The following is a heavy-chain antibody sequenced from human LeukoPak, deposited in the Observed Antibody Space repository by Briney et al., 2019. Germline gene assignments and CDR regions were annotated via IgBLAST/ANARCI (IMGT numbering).Heavy chain of an antibody. D-gene: IGHD1-26*01. Sequence: GGSLRLSCAASGITFNSYTMNWVRQAPGKGLEWVSSISSSSSYINYAASVKGRFTISRDNAKNSLYLQMNRLRAEDTAVYYCARDPYSGRYGDYYYYYMDVWGKGTTVTISS. CDR3: ARDPYSGRYGDYYYYYMDV. CDR1: GITFNSYT. CDR2: ISSSSSYI. V-gene: IGHV3-21*01. J-gene: IGHJ6*03.